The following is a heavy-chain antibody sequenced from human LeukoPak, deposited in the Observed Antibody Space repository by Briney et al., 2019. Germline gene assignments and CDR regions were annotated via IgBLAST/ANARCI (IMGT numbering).Heavy chain of an antibody. CDR3: ARGASGYSYG. Sequence: PGGSLRLSCAASGFTFSNYWMHWVRQAPGKGLVWVSRINSDGSTTSYADSVKGRFTISRDNAKNTLYLQMNSLRAEDMAVYYCARGASGYSYGWGQGTLVTASS. CDR1: GFTFSNYW. D-gene: IGHD5-18*01. J-gene: IGHJ4*02. CDR2: INSDGSTT. V-gene: IGHV3-74*01.